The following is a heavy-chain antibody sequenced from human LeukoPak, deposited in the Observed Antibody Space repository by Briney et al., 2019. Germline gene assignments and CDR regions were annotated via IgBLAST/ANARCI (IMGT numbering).Heavy chain of an antibody. CDR3: ARVSSSSWWALDY. CDR1: GFTFSSYW. J-gene: IGHJ4*02. D-gene: IGHD6-13*01. Sequence: PGGSLRLSCAASGFTFSSYWMHWVRQAPGKGLVWVSRINTDGSSTSYADSVKGRFTISRDNAMNTLYLQMNSLRAEDTAVYYCARVSSSSWWALDYWGQGTLVTVSS. CDR2: INTDGSST. V-gene: IGHV3-74*01.